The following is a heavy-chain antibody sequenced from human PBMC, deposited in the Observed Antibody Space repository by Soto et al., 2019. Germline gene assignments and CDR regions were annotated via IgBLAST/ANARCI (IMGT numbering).Heavy chain of an antibody. V-gene: IGHV4-39*01. CDR1: GGSISSSSYY. CDR2: IYYSGST. D-gene: IGHD6-13*01. Sequence: LPETLSLTCTVSGGSISSSSYYWGWIRQPPGKGLEWIGSIYYSGSTYYNPSLKSRVTISVDTSKNQFSLKLSSVTAADTAVYYCANLSGRVFDYWGQGTLVTVSS. CDR3: ANLSGRVFDY. J-gene: IGHJ4*02.